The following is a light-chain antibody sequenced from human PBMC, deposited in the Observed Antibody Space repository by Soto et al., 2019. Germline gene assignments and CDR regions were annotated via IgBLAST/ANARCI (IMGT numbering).Light chain of an antibody. V-gene: IGKV1-9*01. CDR2: AAS. CDR1: QGISSY. J-gene: IGKJ4*01. CDR3: QQLNSYPLT. Sequence: IQLTQSPSSLSASVGDRVTITCRASQGISSYLAWYQQKPGKAPKLLIYAASTLKSGVPSRFSDSGSGTDFTLTISSLQPEDFATYYCQQLNSYPLTFGGGTKVEIK.